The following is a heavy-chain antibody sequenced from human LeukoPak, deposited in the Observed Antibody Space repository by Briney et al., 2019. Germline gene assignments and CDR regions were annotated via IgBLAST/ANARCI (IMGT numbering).Heavy chain of an antibody. D-gene: IGHD6-13*01. V-gene: IGHV1-46*01. CDR3: ARASTGYSSSWYFDDLLTSDY. J-gene: IGHJ4*02. CDR1: GYTFTDYY. Sequence: ASVKVSCKASGYTFTDYYMHWVRQAPGQGLEWMGIINPSGGSTSYAQKFQGRVTMTRDTSTSTVYMELSSLRSEDTAVYYCARASTGYSSSWYFDDLLTSDYWGQGTLVTVSS. CDR2: INPSGGST.